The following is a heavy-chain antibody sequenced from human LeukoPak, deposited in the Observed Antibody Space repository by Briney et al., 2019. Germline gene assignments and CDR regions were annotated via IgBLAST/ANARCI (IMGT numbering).Heavy chain of an antibody. Sequence: ASVKVSCKASGCTFTTSPIHWVRQAPGQGLEWMGGITVKFYIIKYAQKFQSRVKITADKSTSTAYMELSGLRSEDTAMYYCGRWAGSSTRDGFWSGPFNFWGQGTLVSVSS. CDR3: GRWAGSSTRDGFWSGPFNF. V-gene: IGHV1-69*10. D-gene: IGHD3-3*01. CDR1: GCTFTTSP. CDR2: ITVKFYII. J-gene: IGHJ4*02.